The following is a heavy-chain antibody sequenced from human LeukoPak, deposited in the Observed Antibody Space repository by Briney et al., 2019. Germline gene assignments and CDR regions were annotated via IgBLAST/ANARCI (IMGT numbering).Heavy chain of an antibody. Sequence: ASVKVSCKASGYTFTSYYMHWVRQAAGQGLEWMGIINPSGGSTSYAQKFQGRVTMTRDTSTRTVYMELSRLRSEDTAVYYCARGVDSVVVPAAIHPWGQGTLVTVSS. V-gene: IGHV1-46*03. CDR3: ARGVDSVVVPAAIHP. CDR2: INPSGGST. CDR1: GYTFTSYY. D-gene: IGHD2-2*03. J-gene: IGHJ5*02.